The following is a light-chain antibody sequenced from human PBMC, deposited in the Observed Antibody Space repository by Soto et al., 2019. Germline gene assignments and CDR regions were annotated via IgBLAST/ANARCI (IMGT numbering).Light chain of an antibody. J-gene: IGLJ2*01. CDR1: SGDIGSYDY. CDR2: DVN. CDR3: SSYSNSRPLAA. V-gene: IGLV2-14*03. Sequence: QSVLTQPASVSGSPGQSITISCTGSSGDIGSYDYVSWYQHRPGRAPTLIIYDVNDRPSGVSNRFYGSKSGDTASLTISGLQAEDEADYYCSSYSNSRPLAAFGGGTKLTVL.